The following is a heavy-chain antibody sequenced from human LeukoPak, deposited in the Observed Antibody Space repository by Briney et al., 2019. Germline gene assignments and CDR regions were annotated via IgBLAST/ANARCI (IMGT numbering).Heavy chain of an antibody. J-gene: IGHJ4*02. CDR2: IKQDGSEK. D-gene: IGHD3-16*02. CDR3: ARVFGDYVWGSYRYKDY. V-gene: IGHV3-7*01. CDR1: GFTFSSYW. Sequence: PGGSLRLSCAASGFTFSSYWMSWVRQAPGKGLEWVANIKQDGSEKYYVDSVKGRFTISRDNAKNSLYLQMNSLRAEDTAVYYCARVFGDYVWGSYRYKDYWGQGTLVTVSS.